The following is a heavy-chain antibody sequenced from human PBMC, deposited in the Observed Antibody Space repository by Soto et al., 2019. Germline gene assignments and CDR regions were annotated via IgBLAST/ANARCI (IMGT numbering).Heavy chain of an antibody. D-gene: IGHD1-26*01. J-gene: IGHJ5*02. CDR2: INPNSGGT. CDR3: ARSLSGNWFDP. CDR1: GYTFTGYF. V-gene: IGHV1-2*02. Sequence: QVQLVQSGAEVKKPGASVKVSCKASGYTFTGYFVHWVRQAPGQGLEWMGWINPNSGGTNYAQKFQGRVTLTRDTSINTAYMELSRLRSDDTAVYFCARSLSGNWFDPWGQGTLVTVSS.